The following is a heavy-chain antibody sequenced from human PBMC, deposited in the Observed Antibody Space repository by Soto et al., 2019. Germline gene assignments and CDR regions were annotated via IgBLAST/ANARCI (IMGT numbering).Heavy chain of an antibody. V-gene: IGHV4-4*07. Sequence: QVPLQQSGPGLVKASETLSLTCTVSGGSITNYYWSWIRQPAGKGLEWIGRMYTKERTNYNLSFKSRVTMSVDTSKNQFSRKLNAVTAADTAVYYCARDDYKDGGNNWFDPWGQGTLVTVSS. D-gene: IGHD3-16*01. J-gene: IGHJ5*02. CDR2: MYTKERT. CDR3: ARDDYKDGGNNWFDP. CDR1: GGSITNYY.